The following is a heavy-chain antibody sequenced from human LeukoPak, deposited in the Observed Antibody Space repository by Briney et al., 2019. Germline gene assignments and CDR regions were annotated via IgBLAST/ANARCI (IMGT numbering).Heavy chain of an antibody. D-gene: IGHD6-13*01. V-gene: IGHV3-11*06. Sequence: GGPLRLSCAASGFTFSDYYMSWIRQAPGKGLEWVSYISTNSRNTNYADPVKGRFTISRDNAKNSLYLQMNSLRAEDTAVYFCASYSSPGIAATIDFWGQGTLVTVSS. CDR2: ISTNSRNT. CDR1: GFTFSDYY. J-gene: IGHJ4*02. CDR3: ASYSSPGIAATIDF.